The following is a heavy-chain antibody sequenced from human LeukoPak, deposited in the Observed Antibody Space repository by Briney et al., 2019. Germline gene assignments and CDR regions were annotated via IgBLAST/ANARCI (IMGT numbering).Heavy chain of an antibody. V-gene: IGHV3-30*02. CDR2: IRYDGNNK. Sequence: SCKASGYTFTGYYMHWVRQAPGKGLEWVAFIRYDGNNKYYADSVKGRFTISRDNSKNTLYLQMKSLRAEDTAVYYCAKGGGYEAQYYYYYLDVWGKGTTVTISS. D-gene: IGHD5-12*01. J-gene: IGHJ6*03. CDR3: AKGGGYEAQYYYYYLDV. CDR1: GYTFTGYY.